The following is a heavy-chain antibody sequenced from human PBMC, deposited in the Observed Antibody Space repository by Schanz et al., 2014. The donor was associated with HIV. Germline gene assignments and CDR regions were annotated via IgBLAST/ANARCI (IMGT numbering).Heavy chain of an antibody. D-gene: IGHD1-1*01. CDR3: ARDGYNSLSRKNYYFDS. CDR2: ISGSVGST. CDR1: GFSLSGYS. Sequence: LQLVESGGGLVKPGGSLRLSCVASGFSLSGYSMNWVRQAPGKGLEWVSSISGSVGSTYYADSVKGRFTISRDNSKNTLYLQMSSLRAEDTAVYFCARDGYNSLSRKNYYFDSWGPGTLVTVSS. J-gene: IGHJ4*02. V-gene: IGHV3-23*04.